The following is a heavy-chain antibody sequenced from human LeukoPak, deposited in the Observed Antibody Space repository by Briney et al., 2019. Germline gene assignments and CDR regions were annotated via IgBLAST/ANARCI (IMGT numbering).Heavy chain of an antibody. CDR3: ARALPAARSWFDP. J-gene: IGHJ5*02. V-gene: IGHV4-61*02. D-gene: IGHD2-2*01. CDR1: GGSISSGSYY. CDR2: IYTSGST. Sequence: SETLSLTCTVSGGSISSGSYYWSWIRQPAGKGLEWIGRIYTSGSTNYNPSLKSRVTISVDTSKNQFSLKLSSVTAADTAVYYCARALPAARSWFDPWGQGTLVTVSS.